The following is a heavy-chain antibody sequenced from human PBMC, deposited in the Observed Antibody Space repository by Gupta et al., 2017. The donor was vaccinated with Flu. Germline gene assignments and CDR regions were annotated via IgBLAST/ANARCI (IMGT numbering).Heavy chain of an antibody. CDR2: INHSGST. V-gene: IGHV4-34*01. J-gene: IGHJ4*02. D-gene: IGHD3-10*01. CDR3: ARGRVRGSGSYYTITYFDY. Sequence: QVQLQQWGAGLLKPSETLSLTCAVYGGSFSGYYWSWIRQPPGKGLEWIGEINHSGSTNYNPSLKSRVTISVDTSKNQFSLKLSSVTAADTAVYYCARGRVRGSGSYYTITYFDYWGQGTLVTVSS. CDR1: GGSFSGYY.